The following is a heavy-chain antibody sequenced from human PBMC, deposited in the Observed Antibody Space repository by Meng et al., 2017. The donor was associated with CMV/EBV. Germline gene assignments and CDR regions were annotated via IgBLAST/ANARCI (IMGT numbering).Heavy chain of an antibody. CDR2: ISSSSYI. CDR3: ARVAGLLGYCSSTSCYKYYHYYYGMDV. J-gene: IGHJ6*02. Sequence: LSLTCAASGFTFSSSSMNCVRQAPGKGLEWVSSISSSSYIYYADSVKGRFTISRDNAKNSLYLQMNSLRAEDTAVYYCARVAGLLGYCSSTSCYKYYHYYYGMDVWGQGTTVTVSS. D-gene: IGHD2-2*02. V-gene: IGHV3-21*01. CDR1: GFTFSSSS.